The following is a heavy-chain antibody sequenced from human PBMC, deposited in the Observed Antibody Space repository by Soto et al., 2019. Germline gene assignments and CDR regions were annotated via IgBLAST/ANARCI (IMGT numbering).Heavy chain of an antibody. J-gene: IGHJ4*02. Sequence: QVQLVESGGGVVQPGRSLRLSCVASGFTFSSYGMHWVRQAPGKGLEWVAVIWYDGSNKYYADSVKGRFTISRDNSKNTLYLQMNSLRAEDMAVYYCARDRIAAAGHFDYWGQGTLVTVSS. CDR1: GFTFSSYG. V-gene: IGHV3-33*01. CDR3: ARDRIAAAGHFDY. CDR2: IWYDGSNK. D-gene: IGHD6-13*01.